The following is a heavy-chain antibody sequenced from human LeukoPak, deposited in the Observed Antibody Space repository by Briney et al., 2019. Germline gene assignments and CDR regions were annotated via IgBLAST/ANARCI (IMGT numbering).Heavy chain of an antibody. CDR2: ISYDGTKK. J-gene: IGHJ4*02. Sequence: GRSLRLSCAAPGFSFSSYGMHWVRQAPGKGLEWGAVISYDGTKKYYADSVKGRFTIPGDNSKNTVYLQMNSLRGEDTAVYFCARDAVTQWLAYYLDYWGQGTLVTVSS. V-gene: IGHV3-30*03. CDR3: ARDAVTQWLAYYLDY. D-gene: IGHD6-19*01. CDR1: GFSFSSYG.